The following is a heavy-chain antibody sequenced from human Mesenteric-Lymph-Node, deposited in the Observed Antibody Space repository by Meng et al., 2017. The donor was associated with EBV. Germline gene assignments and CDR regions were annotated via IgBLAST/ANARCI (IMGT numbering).Heavy chain of an antibody. Sequence: QVQLQQWGPGLVKPSETLSLTCTVSGGSVSSGSYYWSWIRQPPGKGLEWIGYIYYSGSTNYNPSLKSRVTISVDTSKNQFSLKLSSVTAADTAVYYCARATVKNWFDPWGQGTLVTVSS. V-gene: IGHV4-61*01. D-gene: IGHD4-17*01. CDR2: IYYSGST. CDR3: ARATVKNWFDP. CDR1: GGSVSSGSYY. J-gene: IGHJ5*02.